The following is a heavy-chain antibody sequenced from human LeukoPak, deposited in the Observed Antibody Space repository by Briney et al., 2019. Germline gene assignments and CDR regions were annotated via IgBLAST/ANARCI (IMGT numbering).Heavy chain of an antibody. Sequence: SETLSLTCTVSGGSISSCYWSWIRQPAGKGLEWIGRIYTSGSTNYNPSLKSRVTMSVDTSKNQFSLKLSSVTAADTAVYYCARDSGIAAAGIIDYWGQGTLVTVSS. CDR1: GGSISSCY. CDR2: IYTSGST. V-gene: IGHV4-4*07. CDR3: ARDSGIAAAGIIDY. J-gene: IGHJ4*02. D-gene: IGHD6-13*01.